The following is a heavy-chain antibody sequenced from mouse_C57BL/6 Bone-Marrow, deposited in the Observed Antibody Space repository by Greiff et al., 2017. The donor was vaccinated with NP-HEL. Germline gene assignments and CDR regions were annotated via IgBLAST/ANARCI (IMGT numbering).Heavy chain of an antibody. CDR1: GFTFSSYA. J-gene: IGHJ4*01. Sequence: EVMLVESGGGLVKPGGSLKLSCAASGFTFSSYAMSWVRQTPEKRLEWVATISDGGSYTYYPDNVKGRFTISRDNATNNPYLQMGHLKSEDTAMYDYARADGYFYAMDYWGQGTSVTVSS. V-gene: IGHV5-4*03. CDR2: ISDGGSYT. CDR3: ARADGYFYAMDY. D-gene: IGHD2-3*01.